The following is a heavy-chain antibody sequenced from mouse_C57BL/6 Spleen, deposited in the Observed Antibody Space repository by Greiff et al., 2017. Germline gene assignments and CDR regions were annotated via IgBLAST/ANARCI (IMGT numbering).Heavy chain of an antibody. V-gene: IGHV1-55*01. J-gene: IGHJ4*01. CDR2: IYPGSGST. Sequence: LQPGAELVKPGASVKMSCKASGYTFTSYWITWVKQRPGQGLEWIGDIYPGSGSTNYNEKFKSKATLTVDTSSSTAYMQLSSLTSEDSAVYYCAMIYYDYGYWGQGTSVTVSS. CDR3: AMIYYDYGY. D-gene: IGHD2-4*01. CDR1: GYTFTSYW.